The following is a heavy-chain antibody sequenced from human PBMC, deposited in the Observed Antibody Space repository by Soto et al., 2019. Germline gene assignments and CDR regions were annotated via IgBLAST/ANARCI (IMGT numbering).Heavy chain of an antibody. V-gene: IGHV4-34*01. D-gene: IGHD1-26*01. J-gene: IGHJ5*02. CDR3: ARWTTTLVGATPGNWFEP. CDR1: GGSFSGYY. CDR2: INHSGST. Sequence: QVQLQQWGAGLLKPSETLSLTCAVYGGSFSGYYWSWIRQPPGKGLEWIGEINHSGSTNYNPSLKSRVTISVDTSTTQFSLKLSSVTAADTAVYYCARWTTTLVGATPGNWFEPWGQGTLVTVSS.